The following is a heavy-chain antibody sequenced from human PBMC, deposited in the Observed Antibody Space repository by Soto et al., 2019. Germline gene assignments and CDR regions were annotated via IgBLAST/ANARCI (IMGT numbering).Heavy chain of an antibody. CDR2: IVVGSGNT. Sequence: GASVKVSCKASGFTFTSSAMQWVRQARGQRLEWIGRIVVGSGNTNYAQKFQERVTITRDMSTSTAYMELSSLRSEDTAVYYCAASMVRGVLDYWGQGTLVTVSS. CDR1: GFTFTSSA. V-gene: IGHV1-58*02. CDR3: AASMVRGVLDY. D-gene: IGHD3-10*01. J-gene: IGHJ4*02.